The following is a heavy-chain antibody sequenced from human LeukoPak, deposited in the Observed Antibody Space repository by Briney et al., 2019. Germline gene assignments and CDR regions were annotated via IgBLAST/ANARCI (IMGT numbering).Heavy chain of an antibody. CDR2: ISYDGNAK. J-gene: IGHJ4*02. CDR3: AKEKVFTSTSWTTIEY. V-gene: IGHV3-30*18. D-gene: IGHD6-13*01. CDR1: GFTLSSYG. Sequence: GGSLRLSCAASGFTLSSYGMHWVRQAPREGLEWVAIISYDGNAKHYADSVKGRFTISRDNSKNTLYLQMNSLRSEDTAVYYCAKEKVFTSTSWTTIEYWGQGTLVTVSS.